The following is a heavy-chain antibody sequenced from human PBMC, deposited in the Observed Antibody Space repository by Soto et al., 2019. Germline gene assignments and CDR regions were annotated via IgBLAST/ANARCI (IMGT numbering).Heavy chain of an antibody. V-gene: IGHV3-48*02. CDR2: ISSSSSTI. J-gene: IGHJ5*02. Sequence: GGSLSLSCAASGFTFISYSMNWVRQAPGKGLEWVSYISSSSSTIYYADSVKGRFTISRDNAKNSLYLQMNSLRDEDTAVYYCAREPLGYCSGGSCYSAGHWFDPWGQGTLVTVSS. CDR1: GFTFISYS. D-gene: IGHD2-15*01. CDR3: AREPLGYCSGGSCYSAGHWFDP.